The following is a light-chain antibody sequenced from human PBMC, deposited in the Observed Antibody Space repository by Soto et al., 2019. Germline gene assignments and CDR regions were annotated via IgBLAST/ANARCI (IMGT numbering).Light chain of an antibody. CDR1: QSVSSN. Sequence: EIVMTQSPATLSLSPGERATLSCRASQSVSSNLAWYQQKRGQAPRLLIYGASTRATGIPARFSGSGSGTEFTLTINSLQSEDFAVYYCQQYDNWPPVYTFGQGTKLEIK. CDR2: GAS. CDR3: QQYDNWPPVYT. J-gene: IGKJ2*01. V-gene: IGKV3-15*01.